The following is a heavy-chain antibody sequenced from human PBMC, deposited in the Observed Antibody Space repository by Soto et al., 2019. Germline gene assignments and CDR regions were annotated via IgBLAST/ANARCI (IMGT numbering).Heavy chain of an antibody. D-gene: IGHD1-26*01. Sequence: EVQLVESGGGLVQPGRSLRLSCAASGFTFDDYVMHWVRQAPGKGLEWVSGISWNSGSIGYADSVKGRFTISRDNAKNSLYLQMNSLRAEDTALYYCARRRADWEFDYWGQGTLVTVSS. CDR1: GFTFDDYV. J-gene: IGHJ4*02. CDR2: ISWNSGSI. CDR3: ARRRADWEFDY. V-gene: IGHV3-9*01.